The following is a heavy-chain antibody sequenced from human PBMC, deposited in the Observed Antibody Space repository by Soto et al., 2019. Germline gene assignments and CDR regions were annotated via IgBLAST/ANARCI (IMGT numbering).Heavy chain of an antibody. D-gene: IGHD2-8*01. CDR3: AREGPYGWFDP. Sequence: GGSLRLSCAASGFTFSSYAMHWVRQAPGKGLGWVAVISYDGSNKYYADSVKGRFTISRDNSKNTLYLQMNSLRAEDTAVYYCAREGPYGWFDPWGQGTLVTVS. V-gene: IGHV3-30-3*01. CDR1: GFTFSSYA. CDR2: ISYDGSNK. J-gene: IGHJ5*02.